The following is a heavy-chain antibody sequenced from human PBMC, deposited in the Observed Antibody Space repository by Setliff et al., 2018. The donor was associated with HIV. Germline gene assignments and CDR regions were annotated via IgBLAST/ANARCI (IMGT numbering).Heavy chain of an antibody. V-gene: IGHV3-15*01. J-gene: IGHJ4*02. CDR1: GFNFKNAW. CDR2: IRTKAAGGTV. D-gene: IGHD4-17*01. CDR3: ITNDGDYSLFDY. Sequence: PGGSLRLSCEASGFNFKNAWMSWVRQAPGKGPEWVGRIRTKAAGGTVDYAASMKGRFTISRDDSENTLFLQMNSLKVEDSAVCYCITNDGDYSLFDYWGQGTQVTVSS.